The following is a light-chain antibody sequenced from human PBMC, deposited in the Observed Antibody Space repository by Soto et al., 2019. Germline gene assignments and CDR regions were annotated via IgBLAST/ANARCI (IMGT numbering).Light chain of an antibody. CDR1: ANDIGGYNY. V-gene: IGLV2-14*03. CDR2: DVS. Sequence: QSALTQPASVSGSPGQSITISCTGTANDIGGYNYVSWYQHHPGKAPKVLIFDVSNRPSGVSNRFSGSKSGTTASLAISGLQSEDEATYYCCSYTSSSTLMIFGGGTKVTVL. J-gene: IGLJ2*01. CDR3: CSYTSSSTLMI.